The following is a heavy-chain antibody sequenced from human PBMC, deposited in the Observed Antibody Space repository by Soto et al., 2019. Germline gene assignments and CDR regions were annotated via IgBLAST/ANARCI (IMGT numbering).Heavy chain of an antibody. V-gene: IGHV5-10-1*01. D-gene: IGHD2-2*01. CDR3: ARLVPTYCSSTSCYDDY. J-gene: IGHJ4*02. CDR1: GYSFTSYW. Sequence: LGESLKISCKGCGYSFTSYWISWVRQMPGKGLEWMGRIDPSDSYTNYSPSFQGHVTISADKSISTAYLQWSSLKASDTAMYYCARLVPTYCSSTSCYDDYWGQGTLVTVSS. CDR2: IDPSDSYT.